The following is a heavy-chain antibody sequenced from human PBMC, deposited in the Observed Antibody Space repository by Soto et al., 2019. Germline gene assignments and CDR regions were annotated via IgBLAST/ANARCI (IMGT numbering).Heavy chain of an antibody. Sequence: PGESLKISCKVSGYSFTSYWIGWVRQMPGKGLEWMGIIYPGDSDTRYSPSFQGQVTISADKSISTAYLQWSSLKASDTAMYYCARPLDAAIPGPYAFDIWGQGTMVTVSS. D-gene: IGHD2-15*01. CDR1: GYSFTSYW. CDR3: ARPLDAAIPGPYAFDI. J-gene: IGHJ3*02. CDR2: IYPGDSDT. V-gene: IGHV5-51*01.